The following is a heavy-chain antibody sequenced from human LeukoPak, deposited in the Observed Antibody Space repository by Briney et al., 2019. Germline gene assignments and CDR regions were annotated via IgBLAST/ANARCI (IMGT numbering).Heavy chain of an antibody. CDR3: AKEAYYDGTGYFDF. J-gene: IGHJ4*02. D-gene: IGHD3-22*01. V-gene: IGHV3-23*03. Sequence: PGGSLRLSCAASGFTFSSYAMSWVRQAPGKGLEWVSVIYSGGSTYYADSVKGRFTISRDNFKNTLYLQMNSLRAEDTAVYYCAKEAYYDGTGYFDFWGQGTLVTVSS. CDR1: GFTFSSYA. CDR2: IYSGGST.